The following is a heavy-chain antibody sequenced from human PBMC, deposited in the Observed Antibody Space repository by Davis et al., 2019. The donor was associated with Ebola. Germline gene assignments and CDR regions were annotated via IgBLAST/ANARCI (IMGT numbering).Heavy chain of an antibody. CDR1: GFSVSDKY. CDR3: TRHVPGDFWYFDL. J-gene: IGHJ2*01. D-gene: IGHD4-17*01. Sequence: GESLKISCAGSGFSVSDKYMSWVRQAPGKGLEWVAGMYRDGRMYHADSVKGRFSISRDDSKNTVDLQMDSLRAEDAAVYYCTRHVPGDFWYFDLWGRGTLVTVSS. V-gene: IGHV3-66*04. CDR2: MYRDGRM.